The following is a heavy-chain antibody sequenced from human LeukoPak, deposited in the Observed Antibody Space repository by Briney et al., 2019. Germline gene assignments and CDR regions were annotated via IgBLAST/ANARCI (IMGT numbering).Heavy chain of an antibody. CDR2: IYTSGST. D-gene: IGHD4-23*01. CDR1: GDSISNYY. V-gene: IGHV4-4*07. J-gene: IGHJ4*02. CDR3: ARSIRTTTTVVTREPFDY. Sequence: SETLSLTCTVSGDSISNYYWSWIRQPAGKGLEWIGRIYTSGSTNYNPSLKSRVTMSVDTSKNQSSLKLNSVTAADTAVYYCARSIRTTTTVVTREPFDYWGQGALVTVSS.